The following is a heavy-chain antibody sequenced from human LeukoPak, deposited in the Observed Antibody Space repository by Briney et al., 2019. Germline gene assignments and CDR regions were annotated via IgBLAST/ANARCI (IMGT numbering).Heavy chain of an antibody. CDR3: ARGRDGYNGLSDY. Sequence: GRSLRLSCAASGFTFSSYGMHWVRQAPGKGLEWVAVIWYDGSNKYYADSVKGRFTISRDNSQNTLYLQMNSLRAEDTAVNYCARGRDGYNGLSDYWGQGTLVTVSS. D-gene: IGHD5-24*01. CDR1: GFTFSSYG. J-gene: IGHJ4*02. CDR2: IWYDGSNK. V-gene: IGHV3-33*01.